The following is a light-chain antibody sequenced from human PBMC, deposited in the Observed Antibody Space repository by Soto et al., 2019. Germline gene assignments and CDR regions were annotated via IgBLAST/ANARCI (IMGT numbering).Light chain of an antibody. CDR1: QSVNNY. CDR2: EAS. Sequence: EIVLTQSPATLFLSTGERATLSCRASQSVNNYLAWYQQKPGQAPRLLMYEASIRATGIPARFSGSGSGTDFTLTISSLEPEDFAVYYCQQRSSSITFGQGTRLEIK. CDR3: QQRSSSIT. J-gene: IGKJ5*01. V-gene: IGKV3-11*01.